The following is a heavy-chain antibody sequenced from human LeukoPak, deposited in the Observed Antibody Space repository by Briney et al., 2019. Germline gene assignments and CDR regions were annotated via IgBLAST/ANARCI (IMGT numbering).Heavy chain of an antibody. J-gene: IGHJ4*02. D-gene: IGHD5-12*01. Sequence: SETLSLTCAVYGGSFSGYYWSWIRPPPGKGLEWIGEINHSGSTNYNPSLKSRVTISVDTSKNQFSLKLSSVTAADTAVYYCARGSVPLATANFDYWGQGTLVTVSS. V-gene: IGHV4-34*01. CDR2: INHSGST. CDR3: ARGSVPLATANFDY. CDR1: GGSFSGYY.